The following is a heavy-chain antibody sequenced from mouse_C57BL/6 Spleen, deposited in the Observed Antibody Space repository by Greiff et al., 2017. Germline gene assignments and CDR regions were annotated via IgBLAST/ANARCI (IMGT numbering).Heavy chain of an antibody. J-gene: IGHJ4*01. CDR1: GYTFTDYY. D-gene: IGHD2-4*01. CDR3: ARLYDYDRYAMDY. CDR2: IYPGSGNT. V-gene: IGHV1-76*01. Sequence: VKLQESGAELVRPGASVKLSCKASGYTFTDYYINWVKQRPGQGLEWIARIYPGSGNTYYNEKFKGKATLTAEKSSSTAYMQLSSLTSEDSAVYFCARLYDYDRYAMDYWGQGTSVTVAS.